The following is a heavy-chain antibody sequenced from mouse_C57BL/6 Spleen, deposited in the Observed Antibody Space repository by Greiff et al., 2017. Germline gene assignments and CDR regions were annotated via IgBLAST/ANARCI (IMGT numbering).Heavy chain of an antibody. CDR3: ARSGGITTVEDYFDY. D-gene: IGHD1-1*01. J-gene: IGHJ2*01. Sequence: QVQLQQSGPELVKPGASVKISCKASGYAFSSSWMNWVKQRPGKGLEWIGRIYPGDGDTNYNGKFKGKATLTADKSSSTAYMQLSSLTSEDSAVYFCARSGGITTVEDYFDYWGQGTTLTVSS. V-gene: IGHV1-82*01. CDR1: GYAFSSSW. CDR2: IYPGDGDT.